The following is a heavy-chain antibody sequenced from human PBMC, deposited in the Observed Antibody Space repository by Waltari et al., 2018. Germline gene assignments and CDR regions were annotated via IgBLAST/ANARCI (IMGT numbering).Heavy chain of an antibody. J-gene: IGHJ4*02. CDR2: IYAGGTT. CDR3: ARADSSGWYGFDY. D-gene: IGHD6-19*01. CDR1: ECTVRANY. V-gene: IGHV3-66*01. Sequence: EVQLVESGGALVQPGGSLRLSWAVSECTVRANYVTWVRQVPGNGLEWLSVIYAGGTTFYADSVKDRFIVSRDNPKNTVYLQMNTLRPDDTAIYYCARADSSGWYGFDYWGQGTLVTVSS.